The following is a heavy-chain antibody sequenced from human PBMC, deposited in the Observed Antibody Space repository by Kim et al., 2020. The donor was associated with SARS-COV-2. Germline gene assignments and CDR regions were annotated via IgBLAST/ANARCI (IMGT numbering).Heavy chain of an antibody. Sequence: SLKSRVTISVDTSKNQFSLKLSSVTAADTAVYYCARETCSGGSCDSGIGYWGQGTLVTVSS. D-gene: IGHD2-15*01. J-gene: IGHJ4*02. CDR3: ARETCSGGSCDSGIGY. V-gene: IGHV4-31*02.